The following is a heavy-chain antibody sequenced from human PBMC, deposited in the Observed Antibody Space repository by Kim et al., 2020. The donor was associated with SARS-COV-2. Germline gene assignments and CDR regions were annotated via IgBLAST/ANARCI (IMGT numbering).Heavy chain of an antibody. D-gene: IGHD5-12*01. V-gene: IGHV1-69*01. CDR3: ARGIVATKVGFDY. Sequence: YAQKFQGRVTITADESTSTAYMELSSLRSEDTAVYYCARGIVATKVGFDYWGQGTLVTVSS. J-gene: IGHJ4*02.